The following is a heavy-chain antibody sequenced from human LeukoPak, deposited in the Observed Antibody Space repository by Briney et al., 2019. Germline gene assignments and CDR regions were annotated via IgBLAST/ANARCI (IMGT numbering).Heavy chain of an antibody. Sequence: GGSPRLSCAASGFTFSSYWMHWVRQAPGKGLVWVSRINSDGSATSYADSVMGRFTISRDNAKNTLYLQMNSLRAEDTAVYYCARVIYSGWEGELSDWGQGTLVTDSS. CDR1: GFTFSSYW. CDR3: ARVIYSGWEGELSD. CDR2: INSDGSAT. D-gene: IGHD6-19*01. J-gene: IGHJ4*02. V-gene: IGHV3-74*01.